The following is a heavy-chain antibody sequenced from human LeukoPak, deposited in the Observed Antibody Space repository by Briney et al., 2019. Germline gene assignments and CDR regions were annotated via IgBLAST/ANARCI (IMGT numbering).Heavy chain of an antibody. CDR3: ARGLPPRRNYDSRGYYSYYFDY. V-gene: IGHV1-2*02. CDR2: INPNSGGT. J-gene: IGHJ4*02. Sequence: ASVKVSCKASGYTFTGYYMHWVRQAPGQGLEWMGWINPNSGGTNYAQKFYARVTMTRDTSISTAYMELSRLRSDDTAVFYCARGLPPRRNYDSRGYYSYYFDYWGQGTLVTVSS. CDR1: GYTFTGYY. D-gene: IGHD3-22*01.